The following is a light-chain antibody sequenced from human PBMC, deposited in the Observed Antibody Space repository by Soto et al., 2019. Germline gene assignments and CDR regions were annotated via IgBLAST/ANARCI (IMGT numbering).Light chain of an antibody. CDR3: QQSHSAPLT. J-gene: IGKJ4*01. Sequence: QMTQSPSSLFASVGDRVTIPCRASQSISSHLNWYQQKVGQTPRLLIYAASTLQSEVPPRFSGSGSGTEFTLTISGLQREDFATYYCQQSHSAPLTFGGGTKIQI. CDR1: QSISSH. V-gene: IGKV1-39*01. CDR2: AAS.